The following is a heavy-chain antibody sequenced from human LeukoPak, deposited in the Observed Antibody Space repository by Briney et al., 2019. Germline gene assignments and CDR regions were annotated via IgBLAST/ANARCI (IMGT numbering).Heavy chain of an antibody. V-gene: IGHV3-74*01. CDR2: INSDGSST. CDR1: GFTFSSYW. J-gene: IGHJ4*02. CDR3: ARGYYYDSSGYYYFDY. Sequence: GGSLRLSCAASGFTFSSYWMHWVRHAPGKGLVWVSRINSDGSSTSYADSVKGRFTISRDNAKNSLYLQMNSLRAEDTAVYYCARGYYYDSSGYYYFDYWGQGTLVTASS. D-gene: IGHD3-22*01.